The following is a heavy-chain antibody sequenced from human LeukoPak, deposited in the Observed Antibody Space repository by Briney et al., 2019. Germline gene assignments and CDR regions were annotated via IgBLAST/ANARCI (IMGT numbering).Heavy chain of an antibody. J-gene: IGHJ5*02. D-gene: IGHD5-12*01. CDR3: ARGRGGYDPHWFDP. CDR1: GASISSYY. V-gene: IGHV4-59*01. CDR2: IYYSGST. Sequence: PSETLSLTCAVSGASISSYYWSWIRQPPGKGLEWIGYIYYSGSTNYNPSLKSRVTISVDTSKNQFSLKLSSVTAADTAVYYCARGRGGYDPHWFDPWGQGTLVTVSS.